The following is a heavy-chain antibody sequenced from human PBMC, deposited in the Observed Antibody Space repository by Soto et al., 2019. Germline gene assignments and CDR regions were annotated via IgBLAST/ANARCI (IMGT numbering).Heavy chain of an antibody. CDR2: IIPIFGTA. CDR3: AREDYYDSSGYSAPDAFDI. Sequence: SVKVSCKDSGGTFSSYASSWVRQAPGQGLEWMGGIIPIFGTANYAQKFQGRVTITADESTSTAYMELSSLRSEDTAVYYCAREDYYDSSGYSAPDAFDIWGQGTMVTVSS. D-gene: IGHD3-22*01. J-gene: IGHJ3*02. CDR1: GGTFSSYA. V-gene: IGHV1-69*13.